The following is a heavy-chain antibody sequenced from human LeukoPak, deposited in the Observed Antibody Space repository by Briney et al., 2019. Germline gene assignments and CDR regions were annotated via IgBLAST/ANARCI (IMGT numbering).Heavy chain of an antibody. D-gene: IGHD5-12*01. J-gene: IGHJ4*02. CDR3: ARADIVATIGGIFFDY. CDR1: GGSISSGDYY. Sequence: PSQTLSLTCTVSGGSISSGDYYWSWIRQPPEKGLEWIGYIYYSGSTYYNPSLKSRVTISVDTSKNQFSLKLSSVTAADTAVYYCARADIVATIGGIFFDYWGQGTLVTVSS. V-gene: IGHV4-30-4*01. CDR2: IYYSGST.